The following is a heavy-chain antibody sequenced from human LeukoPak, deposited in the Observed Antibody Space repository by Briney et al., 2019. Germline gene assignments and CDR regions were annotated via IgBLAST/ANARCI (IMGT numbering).Heavy chain of an antibody. D-gene: IGHD2-2*01. V-gene: IGHV4-31*02. CDR1: GGSISRADYY. J-gene: IGHJ4*02. Sequence: SETLSLTCTVSGGSISRADYYWSWIRQHPGRGLEWQGYIYYSGNTYYNPSLKSRLTISVDTSKNQFSLKLSSVTAADTAVYYCARAPKHTNSWYYFDYWGQGTLVSVSS. CDR3: ARAPKHTNSWYYFDY. CDR2: IYYSGNT.